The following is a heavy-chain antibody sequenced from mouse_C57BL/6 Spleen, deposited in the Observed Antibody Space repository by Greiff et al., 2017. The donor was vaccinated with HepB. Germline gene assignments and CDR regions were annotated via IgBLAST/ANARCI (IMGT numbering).Heavy chain of an antibody. Sequence: QVQLQQPGAELVKPGASVKMSCKASGYTFTSYWITWVKQRPGQGLEWIGDIYPGSGSTNYNEKFKSKATLTVDTSSSTAYMQLSSLTSEDSAVYYCARSGLGRGYFDYWGQGTTLTVSS. CDR1: GYTFTSYW. CDR3: ARSGLGRGYFDY. V-gene: IGHV1-55*01. CDR2: IYPGSGST. J-gene: IGHJ2*01. D-gene: IGHD4-1*01.